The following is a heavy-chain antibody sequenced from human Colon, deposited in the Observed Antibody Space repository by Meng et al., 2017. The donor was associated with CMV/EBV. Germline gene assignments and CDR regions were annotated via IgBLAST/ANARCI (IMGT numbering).Heavy chain of an antibody. CDR1: GFNFTDST. V-gene: IGHV3-11*05. D-gene: IGHD2-2*01. CDR3: APHATSWSFEH. J-gene: IGHJ4*02. CDR2: ITSDSPYR. Sequence: QWHRVYSVVGLVQPEGAMRLSCVASGFNFTDSTMYWFRRAPGKGLEWISYITSDSPYRLYSESVQGRFTISRDNAKNSLFLQMNSLRAEDTAVYYCAPHATSWSFEHWGQGTLVTVSS.